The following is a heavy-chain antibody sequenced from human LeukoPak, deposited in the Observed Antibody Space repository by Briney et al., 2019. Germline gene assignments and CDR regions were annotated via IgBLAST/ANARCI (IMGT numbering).Heavy chain of an antibody. Sequence: SETLSLTCIVSGGSISSYYWSWIRQPPGKGLEWIGYIYYSGSTNYNPSLKSRVTISVDTSKNQFSLKLSSVTAADTAAYYCARGYSGYDFFDAFDIWGQGTMVTVSS. J-gene: IGHJ3*02. CDR3: ARGYSGYDFFDAFDI. V-gene: IGHV4-59*08. D-gene: IGHD5-12*01. CDR1: GGSISSYY. CDR2: IYYSGST.